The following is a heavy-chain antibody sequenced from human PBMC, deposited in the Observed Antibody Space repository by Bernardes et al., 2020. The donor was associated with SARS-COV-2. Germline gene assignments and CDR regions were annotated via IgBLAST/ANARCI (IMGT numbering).Heavy chain of an antibody. V-gene: IGHV3-9*01. CDR1: GFTFDDYA. J-gene: IGHJ4*02. CDR3: AKGVDPVETKIYFDY. CDR2: ISWNSGSI. Sequence: GGSLRLSCAASGFTFDDYAMHWVRQAPGKGLEWVSGISWNSGSIGYADSVKGRFTISRDNAKNSLYLQMNSLRAEDTALYYCAKGVDPVETKIYFDYWGQGTLVTVSS.